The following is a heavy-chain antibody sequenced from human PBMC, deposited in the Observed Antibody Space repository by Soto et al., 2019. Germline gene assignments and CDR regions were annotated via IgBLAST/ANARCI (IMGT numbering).Heavy chain of an antibody. CDR1: GGSVSSGSYF. Sequence: SETLSLTCTVSGGSVSSGSYFWTWIRQPPGKGLEWLGYIFYSGSTNYNPSLKSRTTISVDRSRNQFSLQVSSVTAADTAVYYCAKNLPRTGRFDYWGQGTVVTVSS. J-gene: IGHJ4*02. CDR2: IFYSGST. V-gene: IGHV4-61*01. CDR3: AKNLPRTGRFDY.